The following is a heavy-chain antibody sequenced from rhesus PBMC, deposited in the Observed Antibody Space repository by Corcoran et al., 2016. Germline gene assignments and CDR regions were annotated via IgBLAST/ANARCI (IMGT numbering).Heavy chain of an antibody. CDR2: TSPNNGNR. CDR3: TRASLKDWYFDL. CDR1: GYTFTSYY. V-gene: IGHV1-180*01. Sequence: QVQLVQSGAEIKQPGASVKLSCKASGYTFTSYYMHWVRQAPGQGLEWIGLTSPNNGNRGYAQNFQGRVTITTDTSTSPGYMELSSLRSEDTAVYYCTRASLKDWYFDLWGPGTPITISS. J-gene: IGHJ2*01.